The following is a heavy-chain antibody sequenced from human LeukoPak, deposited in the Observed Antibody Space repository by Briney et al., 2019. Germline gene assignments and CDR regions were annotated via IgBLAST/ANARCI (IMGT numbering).Heavy chain of an antibody. V-gene: IGHV5-51*01. CDR1: GYTFTDYW. Sequence: GESLKISCKGSGYTFTDYWIAWVRQMPGKGLEWMGIVYPRNSETRYSPSLQGQVTISADKSINTAYLQWSSPKASDTAMYFCARHRYSGSDTQGFDYWGQGTQVTVSS. CDR3: ARHRYSGSDTQGFDY. J-gene: IGHJ4*02. D-gene: IGHD5-12*01. CDR2: VYPRNSET.